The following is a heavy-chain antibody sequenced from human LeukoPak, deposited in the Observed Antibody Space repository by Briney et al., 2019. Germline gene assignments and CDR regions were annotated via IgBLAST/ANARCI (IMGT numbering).Heavy chain of an antibody. Sequence: SETLSLTCTVSGGSISSYYWSWIRQPPGKGLEWIGYIYTSGSTNYNPSLKSRVTISVDTSKNQFSLKLSSVTAADTAVYYCARLRGYCSSTSCHPDFDYWGQGTLDTVSS. CDR1: GGSISSYY. CDR3: ARLRGYCSSTSCHPDFDY. CDR2: IYTSGST. J-gene: IGHJ4*02. V-gene: IGHV4-4*09. D-gene: IGHD2-2*01.